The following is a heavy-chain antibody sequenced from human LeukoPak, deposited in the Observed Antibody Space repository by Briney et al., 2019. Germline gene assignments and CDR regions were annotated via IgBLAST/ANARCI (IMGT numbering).Heavy chain of an antibody. CDR1: GGSISSGGYY. Sequence: PSQTLSLTCTVSGGSISSGGYYWSWIRQHPGKGLEWIGYIYYSGSTYYNPSLKSRVTISVDTSENQFSLKLSSVTAADTAVYYCARVPYYYDSSGYYSNWEFDYWGQGTLVTVSS. CDR3: ARVPYYYDSSGYYSNWEFDY. D-gene: IGHD3-22*01. V-gene: IGHV4-31*03. J-gene: IGHJ4*02. CDR2: IYYSGST.